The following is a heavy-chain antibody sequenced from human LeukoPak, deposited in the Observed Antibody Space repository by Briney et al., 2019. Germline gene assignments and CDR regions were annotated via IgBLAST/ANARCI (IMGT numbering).Heavy chain of an antibody. J-gene: IGHJ6*03. Sequence: SETLSLTCTVSGGSISSYYWSWIRQPPGKGLEWIGEINHSGSTNYNPSLKSRVTISVDTSKNQFSLKLSSVTAADTAVYYCARGASGSGSSPKYYYYYYMDVWGKGTTVTVSS. CDR3: ARGASGSGSSPKYYYYYYMDV. CDR1: GGSISSYY. CDR2: INHSGST. V-gene: IGHV4-34*01. D-gene: IGHD3-10*01.